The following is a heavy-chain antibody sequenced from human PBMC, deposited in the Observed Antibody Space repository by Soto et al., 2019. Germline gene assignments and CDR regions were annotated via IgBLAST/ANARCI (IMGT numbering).Heavy chain of an antibody. CDR2: IYYSGST. V-gene: IGHV4-59*08. Sequence: SETLSLTCTVSGGSISSYYWSWIRQPPGKGLEWIGYIYYSGSTNYNPSLKSRVTISVDTSKNQFSLKLSSVTAADTAVYYCARGNDFWSGYYTDWGQGTLVTVSS. CDR3: ARGNDFWSGYYTD. J-gene: IGHJ4*02. CDR1: GGSISSYY. D-gene: IGHD3-3*01.